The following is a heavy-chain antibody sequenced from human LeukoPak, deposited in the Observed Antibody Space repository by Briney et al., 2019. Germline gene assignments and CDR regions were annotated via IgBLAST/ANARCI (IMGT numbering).Heavy chain of an antibody. CDR2: FDPEDGET. J-gene: IGHJ4*02. CDR3: ATKLYSSGWPPRFDY. Sequence: ASVKVSCKVSGYTLSELSMHWVRQAPGKRLEWMGGFDPEDGETIYAQKFQGRVTMTEDTSTDTAYMELSSLRSEDTAVYYCATKLYSSGWPPRFDYWGQGTLVTVSS. V-gene: IGHV1-24*01. D-gene: IGHD6-19*01. CDR1: GYTLSELS.